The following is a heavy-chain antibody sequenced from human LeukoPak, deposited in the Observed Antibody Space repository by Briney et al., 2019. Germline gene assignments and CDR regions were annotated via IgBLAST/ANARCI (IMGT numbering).Heavy chain of an antibody. CDR3: ARGKYSSSWSRRMDYYYYMDV. CDR1: GGSFRGVY. V-gene: IGHV4-34*01. Sequence: SETMIVTCGDYGGSFRGVYWSWIRKPPEKGLEWIGEINHSGSTNYNPSLKSRVTISVDTSKNQFSLKLSSVTAADTAVYYCARGKYSSSWSRRMDYYYYMDVWGKGTTVTVSS. J-gene: IGHJ6*03. CDR2: INHSGST. D-gene: IGHD6-6*01.